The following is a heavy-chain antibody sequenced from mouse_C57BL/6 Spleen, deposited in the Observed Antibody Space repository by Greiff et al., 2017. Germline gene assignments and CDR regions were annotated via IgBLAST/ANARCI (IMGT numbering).Heavy chain of an antibody. J-gene: IGHJ2*01. D-gene: IGHD1-1*01. Sequence: QVQLQQPGAELVKPGASVKMSCKASGYTFTSYWITWVKQRPGQGLEWIGDIYPGSGSTNYNEKFKSKATLTVDISSSTAYMQLSSLTSEDSAVYYCARYYYGSSYYFDYWGQGTTLTVSS. CDR2: IYPGSGST. V-gene: IGHV1-55*01. CDR1: GYTFTSYW. CDR3: ARYYYGSSYYFDY.